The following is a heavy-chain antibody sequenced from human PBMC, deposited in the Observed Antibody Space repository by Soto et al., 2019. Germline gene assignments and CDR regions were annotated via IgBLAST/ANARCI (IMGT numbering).Heavy chain of an antibody. D-gene: IGHD2-21*02. CDR3: AKREAPWCSGTDCYIALDY. J-gene: IGHJ4*02. CDR2: ISGGGDST. V-gene: IGHV3-23*01. CDR1: GFTFSRYA. Sequence: GGSLRLSCAASGFTFSRYAMSWVRQAPGKGLEWVSAISGGGDSTYYADSVKGRFTISRDNSKNTLYLQLNSLRAEDTALYYCAKREAPWCSGTDCYIALDYWGQGTLVTVSS.